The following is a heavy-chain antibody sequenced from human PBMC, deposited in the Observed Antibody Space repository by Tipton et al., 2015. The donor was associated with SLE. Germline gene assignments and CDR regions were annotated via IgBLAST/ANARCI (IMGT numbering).Heavy chain of an antibody. Sequence: SLRLSCSASGFIFSSYAIHWVRQAPGKGLEWVAVISYDGSNKYYADSVKGRFTISRDNSKNTLYLQMNSLRAEDTAVYYCARVPTGYSGSYGYWGQGTLVTVSS. J-gene: IGHJ4*02. CDR3: ARVPTGYSGSYGY. D-gene: IGHD1-26*01. V-gene: IGHV3-30-3*01. CDR1: GFIFSSYA. CDR2: ISYDGSNK.